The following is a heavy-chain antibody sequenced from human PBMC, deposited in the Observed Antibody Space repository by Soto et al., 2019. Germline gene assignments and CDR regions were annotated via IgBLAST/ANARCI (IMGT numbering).Heavy chain of an antibody. CDR2: IYYSGST. V-gene: IGHV4-59*01. CDR3: ARGLSGSYYNY. J-gene: IGHJ4*02. CDR1: GGSISSYY. Sequence: SETLSLTCTVSGGSISSYYWSWIRQPPGKGLEWIGYIYYSGSTNYNPSLKSRVTISVDTSKNQFSLKLSSVTAADTAVYYCARGLSGSYYNYWGQGTLVTVSS. D-gene: IGHD1-26*01.